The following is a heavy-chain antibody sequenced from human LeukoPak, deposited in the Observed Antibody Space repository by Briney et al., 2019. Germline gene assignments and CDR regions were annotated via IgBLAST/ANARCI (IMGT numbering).Heavy chain of an antibody. D-gene: IGHD3-3*01. J-gene: IGHJ4*02. Sequence: QPGRSLRLSCAPSGFTFNRHGMHWVRQAPGKGLEWVAIISNDGSRKYYAHSVEGRFTISRDNSKNTLYLQMDSLRAEGTAVYYCARDRAWNYFDYWGQGTLVTVSS. CDR3: ARDRAWNYFDY. V-gene: IGHV3-30*03. CDR2: ISNDGSRK. CDR1: GFTFNRHG.